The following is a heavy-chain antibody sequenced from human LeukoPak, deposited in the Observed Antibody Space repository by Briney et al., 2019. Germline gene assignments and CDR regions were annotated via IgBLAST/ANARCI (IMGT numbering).Heavy chain of an antibody. Sequence: SETLSLTCTVSGYSISSGYYWGWIRPPPGKGLEWIGSIYHSGSTYYNPSLKSRVTISVDTSKNQFSLKLSSVTAADTAVYYCARDEQLVFDYWGQGTLVTVSS. D-gene: IGHD6-6*01. CDR3: ARDEQLVFDY. V-gene: IGHV4-38-2*02. J-gene: IGHJ4*02. CDR1: GYSISSGYY. CDR2: IYHSGST.